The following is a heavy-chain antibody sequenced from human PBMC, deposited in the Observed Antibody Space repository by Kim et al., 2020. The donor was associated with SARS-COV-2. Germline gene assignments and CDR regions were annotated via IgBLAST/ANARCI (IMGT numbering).Heavy chain of an antibody. CDR3: ARVVTIQYYFDY. CDR2: VYYSGAA. J-gene: IGHJ4*02. Sequence: SETLSLTCSVSGGSINNDDYYCSWIRQPPGKGLEWIGFVYYSGAAFYTPSLKTPVNISIDTSKNQFALKLNSVTAADSAVDYCARVVTIQYYFDYWGQGALV. D-gene: IGHD2-21*02. V-gene: IGHV4-30-4*01. CDR1: GGSINNDDYY.